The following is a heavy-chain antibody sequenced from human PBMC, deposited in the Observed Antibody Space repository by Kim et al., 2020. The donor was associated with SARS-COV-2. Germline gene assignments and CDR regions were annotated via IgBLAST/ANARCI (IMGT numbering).Heavy chain of an antibody. CDR3: AATYGSGSYPGYYYYGMDV. D-gene: IGHD3-10*01. V-gene: IGHV3-11*01. J-gene: IGHJ6*02. CDR2: ISSSGSTI. CDR1: GFTFSDYY. Sequence: PGGSLRLSCAASGFTFSDYYMSWIRQAPGKGLEWVSYISSSGSTIYYADSVKGRFTISRDNAKNSLYLQMNSLRAEDTAVYYCAATYGSGSYPGYYYYGMDVWGQGTTVTVSS.